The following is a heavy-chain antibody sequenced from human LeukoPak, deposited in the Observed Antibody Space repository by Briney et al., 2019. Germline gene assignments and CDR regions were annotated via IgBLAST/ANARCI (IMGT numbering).Heavy chain of an antibody. V-gene: IGHV4-30-2*01. CDR2: IYHSGST. CDR3: ARAVDTAMVMDY. CDR1: GGSISSGGYS. Sequence: SETLSLTCAVSGGSISSGGYSWSWIRQPPGKGLEWIGYIYHSGSTYYNPSLKSRVTISVDRSKNQFSLKLSSVTAADTAVYYCARAVDTAMVMDYWGQGTLVTVSS. J-gene: IGHJ4*02. D-gene: IGHD5-18*01.